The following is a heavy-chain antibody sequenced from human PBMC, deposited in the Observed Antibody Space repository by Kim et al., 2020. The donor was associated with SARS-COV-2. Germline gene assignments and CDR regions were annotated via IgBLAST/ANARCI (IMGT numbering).Heavy chain of an antibody. J-gene: IGHJ2*01. CDR1: GFTFSTYA. CDR3: AKVVVDVHCWYSDL. CDR2: ICGSGGSK. Sequence: GGSLRLSCAASGFTFSTYAMRWVRQAPGKGLEWVSGICGSGGSKYYADSVKGRFTISRDNSKNTLYVQMNSLRAEDTAVYYCAKVVVDVHCWYSDLWGRG. D-gene: IGHD2-15*01. V-gene: IGHV3-23*01.